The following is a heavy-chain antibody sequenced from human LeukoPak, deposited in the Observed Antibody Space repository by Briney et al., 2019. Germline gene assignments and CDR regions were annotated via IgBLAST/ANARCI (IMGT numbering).Heavy chain of an antibody. V-gene: IGHV3-7*04. D-gene: IGHD5-18*01. CDR1: GVTFGSYW. CDR2: IRQDGGEK. J-gene: IGHJ4*02. CDR3: GRGNSYGY. Sequence: PGGSLRLSCAASGVTFGSYWMNWGRQAPGKGLEWVADIRQDGGEKYYGDSLKGRFTIHRDNANNSLYLQMNSLRVEDTAVYYCGRGNSYGYWGQGTLVTVSS.